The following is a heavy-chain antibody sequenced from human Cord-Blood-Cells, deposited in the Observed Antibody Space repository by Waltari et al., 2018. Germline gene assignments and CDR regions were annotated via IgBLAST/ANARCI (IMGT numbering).Heavy chain of an antibody. CDR2: INPSGGST. CDR1: GYTFTSYY. CDR3: AREGLGDAFDI. J-gene: IGHJ3*02. Sequence: CGAEVSGLWWSVKVSVVVGGYTFTSYYMHWVRQAPGQGLEWMGRINPSGGSTSYAQKFQGRVTMTRDTSTSTVYMELSSLRSEDTAVYYCAREGLGDAFDIWGQGTMVTVSS. V-gene: IGHV1-46*01.